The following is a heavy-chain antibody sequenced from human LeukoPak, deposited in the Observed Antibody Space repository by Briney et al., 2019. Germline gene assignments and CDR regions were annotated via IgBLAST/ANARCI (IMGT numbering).Heavy chain of an antibody. Sequence: GGSLRLSCAASGFTFSSYGMHWVRQAPGKGLEWVAVISYDGSNKYYADSVKGRFTISRDNSKSTLYLQMNSLRAEDTAVYYCARGITIFGVVIIRYYYYGMDVWGQGTTVTVSS. CDR3: ARGITIFGVVIIRYYYYGMDV. CDR2: ISYDGSNK. CDR1: GFTFSSYG. J-gene: IGHJ6*02. D-gene: IGHD3-3*01. V-gene: IGHV3-30*03.